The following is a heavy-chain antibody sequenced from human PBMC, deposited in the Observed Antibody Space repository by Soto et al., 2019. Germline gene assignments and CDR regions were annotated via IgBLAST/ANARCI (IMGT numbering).Heavy chain of an antibody. CDR2: ISYDGSNK. Sequence: PGGSLRLSCAASGFTFSSYSINWVRQAPGKGLEWVAVISYDGSNKYYADSVKGRFTISRDNSKNTLYLQMNSLRAEDTAVYYCAKDSGYFGVVAPTDQAGMDVWGQGTTVTVSS. CDR3: AKDSGYFGVVAPTDQAGMDV. J-gene: IGHJ6*02. D-gene: IGHD2-15*01. V-gene: IGHV3-30*18. CDR1: GFTFSSYS.